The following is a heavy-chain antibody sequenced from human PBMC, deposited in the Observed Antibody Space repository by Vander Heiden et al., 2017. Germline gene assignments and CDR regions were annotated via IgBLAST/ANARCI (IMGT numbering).Heavy chain of an antibody. CDR2: ISWNSGSI. CDR1: GFTFDDYA. CDR3: AKLGVVITPGAFDI. V-gene: IGHV3-9*01. Sequence: EVRLVESGGGLVQPGRSLRLSCAASGFTFDDYAMHWVRQAPGKGLEWVSGISWNSGSIGYADSVKGRFTISRDNAKNSLYLQMNSLRAEDTVLYYCAKLGVVITPGAFDIWGQGTMVTVSS. J-gene: IGHJ3*02. D-gene: IGHD3-22*01.